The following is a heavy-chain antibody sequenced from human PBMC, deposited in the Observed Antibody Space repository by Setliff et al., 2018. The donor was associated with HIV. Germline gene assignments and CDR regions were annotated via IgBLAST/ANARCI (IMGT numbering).Heavy chain of an antibody. Sequence: GASLRLSCAASGFTFSSYAMSWVLKAPGRGLEWVSVNYSGCSSTYYADPVKGRFTVTRDNSKNTLYLQMNSLRAEDTAVYYCAKGPYYDILTGHFLFSYYFDYWGQGTLVTVSS. CDR3: AKGPYYDILTGHFLFSYYFDY. CDR2: NYSGCSST. CDR1: GFTFSSYA. D-gene: IGHD3-9*01. J-gene: IGHJ4*02. V-gene: IGHV3-23*03.